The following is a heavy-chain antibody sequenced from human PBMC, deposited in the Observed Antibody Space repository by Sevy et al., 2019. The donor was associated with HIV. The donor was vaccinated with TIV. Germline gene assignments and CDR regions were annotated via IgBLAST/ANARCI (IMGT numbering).Heavy chain of an antibody. Sequence: GGSLRLSCAASGFTFSDYYMSWIRQAPGKGLEWASYISSSGSTIYYADSVKGRFTISRDNAKNSLYLQMNSLRAEDTAVYYCARDPSIKKQQLVRGQGGGYWGQGTLVTVSS. D-gene: IGHD6-13*01. CDR3: ARDPSIKKQQLVRGQGGGY. CDR2: ISSSGSTI. V-gene: IGHV3-11*04. J-gene: IGHJ4*02. CDR1: GFTFSDYY.